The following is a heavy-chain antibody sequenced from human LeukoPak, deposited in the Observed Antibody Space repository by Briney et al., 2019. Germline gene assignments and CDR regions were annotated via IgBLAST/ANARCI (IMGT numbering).Heavy chain of an antibody. CDR3: ARGPNYGSGSYYPADY. J-gene: IGHJ4*02. CDR1: GGSFSGYY. CDR2: INHSGST. D-gene: IGHD3-10*01. Sequence: SETLSLTCAVYGGSFSGYYWSWIRQPPGKGLEWIGEINHSGSTNYNPSLKSRVTISVDTSKNQFSLKLSSVTAADTAVYYCARGPNYGSGSYYPADYWGQGTLVTVSS. V-gene: IGHV4-34*01.